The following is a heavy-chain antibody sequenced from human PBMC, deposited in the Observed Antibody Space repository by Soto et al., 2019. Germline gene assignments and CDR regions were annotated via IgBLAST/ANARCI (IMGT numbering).Heavy chain of an antibody. J-gene: IGHJ4*02. CDR1: GYTFTSYG. CDR2: ISAYNGNT. CDR3: ARASFFDYGDYYFDY. Sequence: QVQLVQSGAEVKKPGASVKVSCKASGYTFTSYGISWVRQAPGQGLEWMGWISAYNGNTNYAQKPHGRVTMTTDTSPRTASMELRGLRSDDTAVYYCARASFFDYGDYYFDYWGQGTLVTVSS. D-gene: IGHD4-17*01. V-gene: IGHV1-18*01.